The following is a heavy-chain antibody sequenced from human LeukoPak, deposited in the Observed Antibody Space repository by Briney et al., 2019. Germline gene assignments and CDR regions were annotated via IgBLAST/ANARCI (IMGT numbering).Heavy chain of an antibody. D-gene: IGHD3-16*02. J-gene: IGHJ5*02. CDR3: ARRGYQQRRNWFDP. CDR2: INHSGST. CDR1: GGSFSGYY. V-gene: IGHV4-34*01. Sequence: SETLSLTCAVYGGSFSGYYWSWIRRPPGKGLEWIGEINHSGSTNYNPSLKSRVTISVDTSKNQFSLKLSSVTAADTAVYYCARRGYQQRRNWFDPWGQGTLVTVSS.